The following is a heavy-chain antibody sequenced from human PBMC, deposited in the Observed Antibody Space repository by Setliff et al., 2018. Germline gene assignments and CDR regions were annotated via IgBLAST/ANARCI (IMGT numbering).Heavy chain of an antibody. D-gene: IGHD3-16*01. J-gene: IGHJ6*02. CDR2: IWYDGSNK. V-gene: IGHV3-33*01. CDR1: GFTFSSYG. Sequence: PGGSLRLSCAASGFTFSSYGMHWVRQAPGKGLEWVAVIWYDGSNKYYADSVKGRFTVSRDNAKNSLSLQTNSLRPEDTALYYCARGWGGMDVWGQGTTVTVSS. CDR3: ARGWGGMDV.